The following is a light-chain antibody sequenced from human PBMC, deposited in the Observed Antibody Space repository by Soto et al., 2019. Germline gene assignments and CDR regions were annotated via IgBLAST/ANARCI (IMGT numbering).Light chain of an antibody. CDR1: SSDVGNYNL. Sequence: QSALTQPASVSGSPGQSITISCTGTSSDVGNYNLVSWYQQHPGKAPKLMIYEGTKRPSGVSNRFSGSKSGNTASLTISGLQAEDVADYYCSSYAGSSIWVFGGGTQLTVL. J-gene: IGLJ3*02. CDR2: EGT. CDR3: SSYAGSSIWV. V-gene: IGLV2-23*01.